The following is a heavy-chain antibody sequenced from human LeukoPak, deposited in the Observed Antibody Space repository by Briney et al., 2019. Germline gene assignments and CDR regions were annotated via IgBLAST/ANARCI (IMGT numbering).Heavy chain of an antibody. CDR1: GGSISSYY. Sequence: SETLSLTCFVSGGSISSYYWNWIRQPPGKGLEWIGFIYYSGSANYNPSLKSRVIISVDTSKNQFSLKLSSVTAADTAVYYCARGSASGGDGDYVDYWGQGTLVTVSS. CDR2: IYYSGSA. CDR3: ARGSASGGDGDYVDY. J-gene: IGHJ4*02. V-gene: IGHV4-59*01. D-gene: IGHD3-16*01.